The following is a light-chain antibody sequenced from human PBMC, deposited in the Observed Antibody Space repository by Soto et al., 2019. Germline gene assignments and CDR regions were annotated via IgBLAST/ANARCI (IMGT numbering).Light chain of an antibody. Sequence: QSVLTQPASVSGSPGQWITISCTGTSSDVGNYNDVSWYQQHPGKAPKLIIYEGSKRPSGISDRFSGSKSGNTASLTISGLQAEDEADYYCCSYAGSFRYVFGSGTKVTVL. CDR1: SSDVGNYND. J-gene: IGLJ1*01. V-gene: IGLV2-23*01. CDR3: CSYAGSFRYV. CDR2: EGS.